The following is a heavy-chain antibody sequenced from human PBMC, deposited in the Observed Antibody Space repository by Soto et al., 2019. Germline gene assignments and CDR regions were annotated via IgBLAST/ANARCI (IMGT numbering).Heavy chain of an antibody. V-gene: IGHV3-15*01. Sequence: EVQLVESGGGLVKPGGSLRLSCAVSGFTFSNAWMTWVRQAPGKGLEWVGRVKSKTDGGTIDYAAPVKDRFTISRDDSKNTLYLPRNSLKTEDTAVYYCIGTYSGSSMRFDYWGQGTLVTVSS. CDR1: GFTFSNAW. CDR2: VKSKTDGGTI. J-gene: IGHJ4*02. CDR3: IGTYSGSSMRFDY. D-gene: IGHD5-12*01.